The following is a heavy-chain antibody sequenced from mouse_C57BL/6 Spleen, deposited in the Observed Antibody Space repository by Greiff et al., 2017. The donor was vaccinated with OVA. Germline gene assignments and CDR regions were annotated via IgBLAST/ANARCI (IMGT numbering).Heavy chain of an antibody. CDR1: GYTFTSYG. D-gene: IGHD1-1*01. CDR2: IYIGNGYT. CDR3: ARWDTTSPDAMDY. J-gene: IGHJ4*01. Sequence: EVQLQESGAELVRPGSSVKMSCKASGYTFTSYGIHWVKQRPGQGLEWIGYIYIGNGYTEYNEKFKGKATLTSDKYSSTAYMQLISLTSEDSAIYFWARWDTTSPDAMDYWGQGTTVTVSS. V-gene: IGHV1-58*01.